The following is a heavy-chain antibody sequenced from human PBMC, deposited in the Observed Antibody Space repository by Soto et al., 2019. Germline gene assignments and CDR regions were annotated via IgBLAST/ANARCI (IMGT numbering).Heavy chain of an antibody. V-gene: IGHV3-11*06. D-gene: IGHD1-26*01. CDR2: ISSSSSYT. J-gene: IGHJ4*02. Sequence: QVQLVESGGGLVKPGGSLRLSCAASGFTFSDYYMSWIRQAPGKGLEWVSYISSSSSYTNYADSVEGRFTISRDNAKNSLYLQMNSLRAEDTAVYYCARDEWEDQGVGDYWGQGTLVTVSS. CDR3: ARDEWEDQGVGDY. CDR1: GFTFSDYY.